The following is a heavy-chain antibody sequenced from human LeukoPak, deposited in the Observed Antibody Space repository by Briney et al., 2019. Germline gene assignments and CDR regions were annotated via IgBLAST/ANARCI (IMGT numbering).Heavy chain of an antibody. J-gene: IGHJ6*02. Sequence: PGGSLRLSCAASGFTFSSYDMNWVRQAPGKGLEWVSYISSSGSTIYYADSVKGRFTISRDNAKNSLYLQMNSLRAEDTAVYYCARGMGYSNYVFYYYGLDVWGQGTTVTVSS. CDR2: ISSSGSTI. V-gene: IGHV3-48*03. CDR1: GFTFSSYD. D-gene: IGHD4-11*01. CDR3: ARGMGYSNYVFYYYGLDV.